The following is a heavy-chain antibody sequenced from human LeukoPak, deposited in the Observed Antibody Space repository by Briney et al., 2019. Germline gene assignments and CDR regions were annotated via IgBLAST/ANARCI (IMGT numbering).Heavy chain of an antibody. CDR3: AKSYGDPTLYYYYGMDV. V-gene: IGHV3-23*01. J-gene: IGHJ6*02. CDR2: ISGSGGST. CDR1: GFTFSSYA. D-gene: IGHD4-17*01. Sequence: GGSLRLSCAASGFTFSSYAMSWVRQAPGKGLEWVSAISGSGGSTYYADSVKGRFTISRDNSKNTLYLQMNSLRAEDTAVYYCAKSYGDPTLYYYYGMDVWGQGTTVTVSS.